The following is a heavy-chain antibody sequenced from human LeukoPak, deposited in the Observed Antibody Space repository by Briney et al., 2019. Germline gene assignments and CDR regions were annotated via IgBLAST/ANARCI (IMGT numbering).Heavy chain of an antibody. D-gene: IGHD1-26*01. Sequence: ASVKVSCKASGGTFSSYAISWVRQAPGQGLEWMGGIIPILGIANYAQKFQGRVTITADKSTSTAYMELSSLRSEDTAVYYCARDSIVGATGGYFDYWGQGTLVTVSS. CDR2: IIPILGIA. CDR1: GGTFSSYA. CDR3: ARDSIVGATGGYFDY. J-gene: IGHJ4*02. V-gene: IGHV1-69*10.